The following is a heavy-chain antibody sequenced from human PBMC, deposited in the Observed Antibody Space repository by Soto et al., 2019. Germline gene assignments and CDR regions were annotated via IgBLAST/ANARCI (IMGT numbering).Heavy chain of an antibody. CDR3: ASNSYGYTFYAY. D-gene: IGHD5-18*01. V-gene: IGHV4-30-4*01. Sequence: PSETLSLTCSVSGGSISSGDYYWSWIRQPPGRGLEWIGYIYYSGSTYCNPSLKSRVTISVDTSKNQFSLKLSSVTAADTAVYYCASNSYGYTFYAYWGQGTLVTVSS. J-gene: IGHJ4*02. CDR1: GGSISSGDYY. CDR2: IYYSGST.